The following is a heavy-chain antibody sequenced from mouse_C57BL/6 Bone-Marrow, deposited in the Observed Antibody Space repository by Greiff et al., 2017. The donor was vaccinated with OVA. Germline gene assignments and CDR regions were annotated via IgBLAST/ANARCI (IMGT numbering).Heavy chain of an antibody. Sequence: EVMLVESEGGLVQPGSSMQLSCTASGFTFSDYYMAWVRQVPEKGLEWVANIHYDGSSTYYLDSLKSRFIISRDNAKNILYLQMSSLKSEDTATYYCARDGVLLPDAMDDWGQGTSVTVSS. D-gene: IGHD2-3*01. CDR1: GFTFSDYY. V-gene: IGHV5-16*01. CDR3: ARDGVLLPDAMDD. J-gene: IGHJ4*01. CDR2: IHYDGSST.